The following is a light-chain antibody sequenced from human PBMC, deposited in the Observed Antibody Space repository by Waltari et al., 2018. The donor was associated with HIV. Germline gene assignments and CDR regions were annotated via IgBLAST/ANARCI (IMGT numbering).Light chain of an antibody. J-gene: IGLJ1*01. CDR2: EVT. CDR3: SSYTSSSTQV. CDR1: SSDVGGYNY. V-gene: IGLV2-14*01. Sequence: QSALTQPASASGSPGQSITISCTGTSSDVGGYNYVFWYQQHPGKAPKLMIYEVTNRPSGVSNRFSGSKSGNTASLTISGLQAEDEADYYCSSYTSSSTQVFGTGTKVTVL.